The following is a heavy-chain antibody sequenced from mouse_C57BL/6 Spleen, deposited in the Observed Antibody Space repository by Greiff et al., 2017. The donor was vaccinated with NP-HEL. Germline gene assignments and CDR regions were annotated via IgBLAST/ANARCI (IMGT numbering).Heavy chain of an antibody. J-gene: IGHJ2*01. CDR2: IYPRSGNT. Sequence: VQLQQSGAELARPGASVKLSCKASGYTFTSYGISWVKQRTGQGLEWIGEIYPRSGNTYYNEKFKGKATLTADKSSSTAYMELRSLTSEDSAVYFCARYGDYYSNYDFDYWGQGTTLTVSS. D-gene: IGHD2-5*01. V-gene: IGHV1-81*01. CDR1: GYTFTSYG. CDR3: ARYGDYYSNYDFDY.